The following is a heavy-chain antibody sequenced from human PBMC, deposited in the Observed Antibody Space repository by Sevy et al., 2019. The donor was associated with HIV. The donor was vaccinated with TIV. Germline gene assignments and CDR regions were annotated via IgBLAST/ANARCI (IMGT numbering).Heavy chain of an antibody. D-gene: IGHD3-22*01. Sequence: GGSLRLSCAASGFTFSSYGMHWVRQAPGKGLEWVAVIWNDRSNKHYADSVKGRFTISRDNSKNTLYLQMNSLRAEDTPVYYCAGLPNNYYDSSGSSGDDAFDIWGQGTMVTVSS. V-gene: IGHV3-33*01. J-gene: IGHJ3*02. CDR1: GFTFSSYG. CDR3: AGLPNNYYDSSGSSGDDAFDI. CDR2: IWNDRSNK.